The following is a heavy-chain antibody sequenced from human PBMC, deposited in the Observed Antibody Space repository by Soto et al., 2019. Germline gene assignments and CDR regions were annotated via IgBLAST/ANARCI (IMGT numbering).Heavy chain of an antibody. CDR2: IYYSGST. Sequence: LSRTPSLTCTVSRDSISSSRYYWAWIRQPPRKRLEWIGSIYYSGSTYYNPSLKSRVTISVDTSKNQFSLTLSSVTAAHTAAYYCARPRPSTRFDWGSGYDYYYIMSVWGQG. CDR1: RDSISSSRYY. J-gene: IGHJ6*02. D-gene: IGHD3-16*01. CDR3: ARPRPSTRFDWGSGYDYYYIMSV. V-gene: IGHV4-39*01.